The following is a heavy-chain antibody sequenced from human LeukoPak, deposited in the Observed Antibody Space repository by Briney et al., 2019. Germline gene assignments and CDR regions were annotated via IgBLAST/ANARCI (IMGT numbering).Heavy chain of an antibody. Sequence: SVTVSCKASGGTFSSYAISWVRQAPRQGLEWMGGIIPIFGTANYAQKFQGRVTITTDDSTSNAYMELSSLVSADPAVYYCWRVPRSYDSSGYYYAYGGQGTLVTVPS. V-gene: IGHV1-69*05. CDR1: GGTFSSYA. CDR2: IIPIFGTA. D-gene: IGHD3-22*01. CDR3: WRVPRSYDSSGYYYAY. J-gene: IGHJ4*02.